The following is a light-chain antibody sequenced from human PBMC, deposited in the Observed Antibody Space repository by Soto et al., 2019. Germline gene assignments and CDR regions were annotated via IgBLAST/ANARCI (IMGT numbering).Light chain of an antibody. CDR3: QQYGSSPVT. CDR1: QSVSSSY. Sequence: EIVLTQSPGTLSLSPGERATLSCRASQSVSSSYLAWYQQKPGQAPRLLIYGASSRATGIPDRFSGSGSGTDFTLTISRLEPEDFAVYFCQQYGSSPVTFGHGTRLEIK. V-gene: IGKV3-20*01. J-gene: IGKJ5*01. CDR2: GAS.